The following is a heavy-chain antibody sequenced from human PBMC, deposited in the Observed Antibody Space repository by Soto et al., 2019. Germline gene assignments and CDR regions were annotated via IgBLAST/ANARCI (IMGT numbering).Heavy chain of an antibody. D-gene: IGHD3-10*01. V-gene: IGHV3-23*01. CDR2: ISGSGGST. J-gene: IGHJ4*02. Sequence: PGGSLRLSCAASGFTFSSYAMSWVRQAPGKGLEWVSAISGSGGSTYYADSVKGRFTISRDNSKNTLYLQMNSLRAEDTAVYYCAKAQSPHMVRGVEFDYWGQGTLVTGSS. CDR3: AKAQSPHMVRGVEFDY. CDR1: GFTFSSYA.